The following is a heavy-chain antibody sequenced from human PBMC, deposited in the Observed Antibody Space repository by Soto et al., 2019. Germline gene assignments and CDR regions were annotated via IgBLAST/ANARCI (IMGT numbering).Heavy chain of an antibody. V-gene: IGHV1-69*02. CDR3: ANQICSGGRCYSSPWFDP. CDR2: VIPILGIA. Sequence: EASVKVSCKASGGTFSSYTISWVRQAPGQGLEWMGRVIPILGIANYAQKFQGRVTITADKSTSTAYMELSSLRSEDTAVYYCANQICSGGRCYSSPWFDPWGQGTLVTVSS. CDR1: GGTFSSYT. J-gene: IGHJ5*02. D-gene: IGHD2-15*01.